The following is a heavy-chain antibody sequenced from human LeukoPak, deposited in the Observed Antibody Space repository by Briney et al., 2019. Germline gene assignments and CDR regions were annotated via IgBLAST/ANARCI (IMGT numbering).Heavy chain of an antibody. Sequence: PGGSLRLSCAASGFTFSSYGMHWVRQAPGKGLEWVAVISYDGSNKYYADSVKGRFTISRDNSKNTLYLQMNSLRAEDTAVYFCARVLHFDWLLYYWGQGTLVTVSS. CDR3: ARVLHFDWLLYY. CDR1: GFTFSSYG. CDR2: ISYDGSNK. J-gene: IGHJ4*02. D-gene: IGHD3-9*01. V-gene: IGHV3-30*03.